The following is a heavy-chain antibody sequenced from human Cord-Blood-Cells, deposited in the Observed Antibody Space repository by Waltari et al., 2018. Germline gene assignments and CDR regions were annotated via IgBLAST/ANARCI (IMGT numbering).Heavy chain of an antibody. Sequence: QVQLVQSGAEVKKPGSSVKVSCTASGGTFSSYAISWVRPAPGQGLEWMGGITPIFGTANYAQKFQGRVTITADESTSTAYMELSILRSEDTAVYYCARGDYSNYYYGRDVWGQGTTVTVSS. V-gene: IGHV1-69*01. CDR1: GGTFSSYA. CDR3: ARGDYSNYYYGRDV. J-gene: IGHJ6*02. D-gene: IGHD4-4*01. CDR2: ITPIFGTA.